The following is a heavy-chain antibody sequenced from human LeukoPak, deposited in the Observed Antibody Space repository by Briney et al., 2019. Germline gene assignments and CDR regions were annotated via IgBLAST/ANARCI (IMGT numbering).Heavy chain of an antibody. J-gene: IGHJ4*02. D-gene: IGHD2-21*01. V-gene: IGHV3-49*04. CDR1: GFTFGDYA. Sequence: GGSLRLSCTASGFTFGDYAMSWVSQAPGKGLEWVGFIRSKAYGGTTEYAASVKGRFTISRDDSKSIAYLQMNSLKTEDTAVYYCTRVSGRCGGDCYSGYWGQGTLVTVSS. CDR3: TRVSGRCGGDCYSGY. CDR2: IRSKAYGGTT.